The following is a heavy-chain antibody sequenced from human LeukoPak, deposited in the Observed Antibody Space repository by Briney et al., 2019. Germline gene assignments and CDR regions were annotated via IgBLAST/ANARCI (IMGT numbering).Heavy chain of an antibody. CDR3: ARHGPLNEGSGSYNHHYYYYYMDV. V-gene: IGHV4-61*02. CDR1: GGSISSGTYY. Sequence: SQTLSLTCTVSGGSISSGTYYWSWIRQPAGKGLEWIGRIYTSGSTNYNPSLKSRVTMSVDTSKNQFSLKLSSVTAADTAVYYCARHGPLNEGSGSYNHHYYYYYMDVWGKGTTVTISS. J-gene: IGHJ6*03. D-gene: IGHD3-10*01. CDR2: IYTSGST.